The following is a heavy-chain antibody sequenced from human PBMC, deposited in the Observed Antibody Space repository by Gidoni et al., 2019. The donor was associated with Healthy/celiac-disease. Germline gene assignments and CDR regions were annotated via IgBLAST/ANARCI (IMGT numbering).Heavy chain of an antibody. CDR2: ISSSSSYI. CDR3: ARSGTVTTSWYAFDI. J-gene: IGHJ3*02. D-gene: IGHD4-17*01. CDR1: GFTFSSYS. Sequence: EVQLVESGGGQVKHGGSRRLPCAASGFTFSSYSMNWVRQAPGKGLEWVSSISSSSSYIYYADSVKGRFTISRDNAKNSLYLQMNSLRAEDTAVYYCARSGTVTTSWYAFDIWGQGTMVTVSS. V-gene: IGHV3-21*01.